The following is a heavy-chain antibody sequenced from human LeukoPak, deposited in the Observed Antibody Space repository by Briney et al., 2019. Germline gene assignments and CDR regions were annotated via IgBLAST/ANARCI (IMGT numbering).Heavy chain of an antibody. D-gene: IGHD4-23*01. CDR1: GYTFSNYY. CDR3: ASSYGDTSTVVYYFYQYGMDV. Sequence: SVKVSCKSSGYTFSNYYMHWVRQAPGHGLEWMGIITPSGGTTSYAQRFQGRVTMTRDTSTSTVYMELSSLRSEDTAVYYCASSYGDTSTVVYYFYQYGMDVWGQGTTVTVSS. J-gene: IGHJ6*02. V-gene: IGHV1-46*01. CDR2: ITPSGGTT.